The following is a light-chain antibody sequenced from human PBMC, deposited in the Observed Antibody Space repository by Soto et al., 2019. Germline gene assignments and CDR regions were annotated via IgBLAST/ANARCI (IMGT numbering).Light chain of an antibody. CDR2: IAY. V-gene: IGKV1-39*01. J-gene: IGKJ1*01. Sequence: QLPQSPSSLSASVGHRVTITCRASQGIDIYLSWYQQKPGKVPKLLIYIAYNLQGRVPSRFSGSGYGKDFTLTISILQTEELETYYWQRSYTHPTFGQGTKVE. CDR3: QRSYTHPT. CDR1: QGIDIY.